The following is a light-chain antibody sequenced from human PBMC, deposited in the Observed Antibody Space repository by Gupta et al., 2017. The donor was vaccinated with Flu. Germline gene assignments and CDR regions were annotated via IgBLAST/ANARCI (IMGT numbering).Light chain of an antibody. V-gene: IGLV2-23*02. CDR1: SDVGSYSL. J-gene: IGLJ3*02. Sequence: SDVGSYSLVAWYQHHPGKAPKLIIYEVSKRPSGVSDRFSGSKSGNTASLTVSGLQAEDEADYFCSSYATGSTFRVFGGGTKLSVL. CDR2: EVS. CDR3: SSYATGSTFRV.